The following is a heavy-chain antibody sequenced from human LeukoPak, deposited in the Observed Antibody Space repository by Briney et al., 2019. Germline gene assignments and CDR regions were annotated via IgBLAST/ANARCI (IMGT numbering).Heavy chain of an antibody. J-gene: IGHJ3*02. CDR1: GYTLTELS. CDR2: FDPEDGET. D-gene: IGHD6-19*01. V-gene: IGHV1-24*01. CDR3: ATVQREQWLFDI. Sequence: ASVKVSCKVSGYTLTELSMHWVRQAPGKGLEWTGGFDPEDGETIYAQKFQGRVTMTEDTSTDAAYMELSSLRSEDTAVYYCATVQREQWLFDIWGQGTMVTVSS.